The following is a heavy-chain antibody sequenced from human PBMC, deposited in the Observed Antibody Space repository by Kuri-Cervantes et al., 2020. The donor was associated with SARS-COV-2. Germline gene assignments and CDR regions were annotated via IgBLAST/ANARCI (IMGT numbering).Heavy chain of an antibody. Sequence: GESLKISCAASGFTFSSYAMSWVRQAPGKGLEWGSAISGSGGSTYYADSVKGRFTISRDNSKNTLYLQMNSLRAEDTAVYYCANRGEPNDYWGQGTLVTVSS. V-gene: IGHV3-23*01. CDR2: ISGSGGST. D-gene: IGHD3-16*01. J-gene: IGHJ4*02. CDR3: ANRGEPNDY. CDR1: GFTFSSYA.